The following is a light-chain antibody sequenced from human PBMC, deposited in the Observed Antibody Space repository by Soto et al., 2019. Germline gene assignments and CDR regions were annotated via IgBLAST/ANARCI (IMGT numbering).Light chain of an antibody. CDR1: QSVSSSY. V-gene: IGKV3-20*01. CDR2: GAS. CDR3: QQYGSSPMYT. Sequence: EIVLTQSPGTLSLSPGERATLSCRASQSVSSSYLAWYQQKPGQAPRLLIYGASSRATGIPDRFSGSGSGTEFTITISRLEPEDFEVYYCQQYGSSPMYTFGQGTKLEIK. J-gene: IGKJ2*01.